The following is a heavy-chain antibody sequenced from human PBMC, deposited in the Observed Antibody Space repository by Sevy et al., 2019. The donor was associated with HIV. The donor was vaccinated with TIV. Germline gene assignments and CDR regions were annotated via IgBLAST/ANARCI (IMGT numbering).Heavy chain of an antibody. Sequence: ASVKVSCKASGYTFTGYYMHWVRQAPGQGLEWMGWINPNSGGTNYAQKFQGRVTMTRDTSISTAYMELSRLRSDDTAVYYCARDSFRFGVASCYPCGSRNPEYYYGMDVWGQGTTVTVSS. CDR3: ARDSFRFGVASCYPCGSRNPEYYYGMDV. CDR1: GYTFTGYY. V-gene: IGHV1-2*02. CDR2: INPNSGGT. J-gene: IGHJ6*02. D-gene: IGHD2-2*01.